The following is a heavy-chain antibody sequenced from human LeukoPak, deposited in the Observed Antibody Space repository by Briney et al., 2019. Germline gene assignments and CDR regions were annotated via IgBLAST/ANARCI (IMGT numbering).Heavy chain of an antibody. Sequence: SETLSLTCTVSGYSISSGYYWGWIRQPPGKGLEWIGSIYHSGSTYYNPSLKSRVTISVNTSKNQSSLKLSSVTAADTAVYYCARDRSGSYYGFDYWGQGTLVTVSS. CDR3: ARDRSGSYYGFDY. V-gene: IGHV4-38-2*02. CDR2: IYHSGST. D-gene: IGHD1-26*01. CDR1: GYSISSGYY. J-gene: IGHJ4*02.